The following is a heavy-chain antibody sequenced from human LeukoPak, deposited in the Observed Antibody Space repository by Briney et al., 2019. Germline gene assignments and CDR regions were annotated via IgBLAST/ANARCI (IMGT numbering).Heavy chain of an antibody. D-gene: IGHD4-17*01. CDR3: ARHSETTVTTPFDY. Sequence: SETLSLTCTVSGGSISSSSYYWGWIRQPPGKGLEWIGSIYYSGSTYYNPSLKSRVTISVDTSKNQFSLKLSSVTAADTAVYYCARHSETTVTTPFDYWGQGTLVTVSP. J-gene: IGHJ4*02. V-gene: IGHV4-39*01. CDR2: IYYSGST. CDR1: GGSISSSSYY.